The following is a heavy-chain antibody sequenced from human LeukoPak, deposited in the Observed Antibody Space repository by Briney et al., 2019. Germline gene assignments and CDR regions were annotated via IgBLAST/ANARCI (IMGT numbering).Heavy chain of an antibody. D-gene: IGHD5-18*01. V-gene: IGHV3-11*01. CDR1: ESTSRAYK. Sequence: GGPLNPPCPPSESTSRAYKMSWIPQAQGRGLEWVSYISSSGSTIYYADSVKGRFTISRDNAKNSLYLQMNSLRAEDTAVYYCARIYSPHGYFDYWGQGTLVTVSS. J-gene: IGHJ4*02. CDR3: ARIYSPHGYFDY. CDR2: ISSSGSTI.